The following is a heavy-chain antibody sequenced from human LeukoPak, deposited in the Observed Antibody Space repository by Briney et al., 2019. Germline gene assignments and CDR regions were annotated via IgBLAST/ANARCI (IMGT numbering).Heavy chain of an antibody. J-gene: IGHJ4*02. D-gene: IGHD3-10*01. CDR2: IRFDGSIK. CDR1: GFTLSRYG. Sequence: GGSLRLSCAASGFTLSRYGMHWVRQAPGKGLEWVAFIRFDGSIKYYADSVKGRFTISRDDAKNSLYLQMNSLRAEDTALYYCAKEVPYGSGSYYDYWGQGTLVTVSS. V-gene: IGHV3-30*02. CDR3: AKEVPYGSGSYYDY.